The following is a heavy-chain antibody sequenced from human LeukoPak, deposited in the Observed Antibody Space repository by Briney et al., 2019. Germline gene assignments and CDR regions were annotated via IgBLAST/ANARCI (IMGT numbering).Heavy chain of an antibody. Sequence: SETLSLTCTVSGGYIGSFYWSWIRQPPGKGLEWIGNIYSSGSTNYNPSRKSRVTISVDTSKNQFSLRLTSVTAADTAVYYCARASVLLSADFWGQGTLVTVSS. CDR2: IYSSGST. CDR3: ARASVLLSADF. J-gene: IGHJ4*02. V-gene: IGHV4-59*01. D-gene: IGHD3-10*01. CDR1: GGYIGSFY.